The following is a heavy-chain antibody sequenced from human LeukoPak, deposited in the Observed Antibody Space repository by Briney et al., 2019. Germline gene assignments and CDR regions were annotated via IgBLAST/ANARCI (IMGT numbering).Heavy chain of an antibody. CDR2: IYYSGST. Sequence: PSETLPLTCTVSGGSVSSGSYYWSWIRQPPGKGLEWIGYIYYSGSTNYNPSLKSRVTISVDTSKNQFSLKLSSVTAADTAVYYCARGFGTLEWLLSPFDYWGQGTLVTVSS. V-gene: IGHV4-61*01. CDR3: ARGFGTLEWLLSPFDY. CDR1: GGSVSSGSYY. J-gene: IGHJ4*02. D-gene: IGHD3-3*01.